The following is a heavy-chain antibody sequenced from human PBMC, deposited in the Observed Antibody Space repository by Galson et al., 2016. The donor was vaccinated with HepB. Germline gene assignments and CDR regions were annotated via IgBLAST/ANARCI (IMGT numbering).Heavy chain of an antibody. D-gene: IGHD1-26*01. J-gene: IGHJ6*02. V-gene: IGHV3-21*04. CDR2: ISSSSSYI. Sequence: SLRLSCAASGFTFSTYSMNWVRQAPGKGLEWVSFISSSSSYIYHADSVKGRFTISRDNAKNSLYLQMNSLRVDDTALYYCAKLEAGTGSYFGDYYYGLDVWGQGTTVTVSS. CDR3: AKLEAGTGSYFGDYYYGLDV. CDR1: GFTFSTYS.